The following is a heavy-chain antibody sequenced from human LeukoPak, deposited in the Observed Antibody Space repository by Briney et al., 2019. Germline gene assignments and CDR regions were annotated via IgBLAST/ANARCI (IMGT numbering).Heavy chain of an antibody. CDR1: GGSISSIGYF. J-gene: IGHJ5*02. D-gene: IGHD5-12*01. CDR3: SRDRATTHWFDP. V-gene: IGHV4-39*07. Sequence: SETLSLTCTVSGGSISSIGYFWGWIRQPPGKGLEWVGSISYSGTTYYNPSLKSRVTISVDTSRNHFSLKLSSVTAADTAGDYCSRDRATTHWFDPWGQGTLVTVSS. CDR2: ISYSGTT.